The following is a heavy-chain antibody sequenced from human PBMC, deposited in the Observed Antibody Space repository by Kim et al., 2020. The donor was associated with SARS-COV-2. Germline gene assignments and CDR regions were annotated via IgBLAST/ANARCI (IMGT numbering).Heavy chain of an antibody. J-gene: IGHJ4*02. CDR1: DGSISSGGFY. CDR3: ARQPPFAGIEADPEY. D-gene: IGHD6-13*01. CDR2: VYYRGST. V-gene: IGHV4-39*01. Sequence: SETLSLTCTVSDGSISSGGFYWGWVRQPPGKGLEWIGSVYYRGSTYYNPSLKSRVTISVDTSKSQFSLKLTSVTAADTAVYYCARQPPFAGIEADPEYWGQGTLVTVSS.